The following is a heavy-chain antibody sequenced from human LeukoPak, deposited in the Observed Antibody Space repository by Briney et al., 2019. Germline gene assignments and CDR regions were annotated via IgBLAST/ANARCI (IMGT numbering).Heavy chain of an antibody. Sequence: GGSLRLSCAASGFTFSSYGMHWVRQAPGKGLEWVAFIRYDGSNKYYADSVKGRFTISRDNSKNTLYLQMNSLRAEDTAVYYCARTYDFWSAYYFDYWGQGTLVTVSS. CDR3: ARTYDFWSAYYFDY. J-gene: IGHJ4*02. V-gene: IGHV3-30*02. CDR2: IRYDGSNK. D-gene: IGHD3-3*01. CDR1: GFTFSSYG.